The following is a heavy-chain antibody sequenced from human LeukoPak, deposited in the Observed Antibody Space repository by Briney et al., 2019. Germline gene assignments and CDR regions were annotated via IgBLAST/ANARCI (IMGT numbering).Heavy chain of an antibody. V-gene: IGHV4-59*08. J-gene: IGHJ4*02. Sequence: SETLSLTCTVSGGSISSHYWSWVRQPPGKGLEWIGYIYYSGSTNYNPSLKSRVTISVDTSKNQFSLKLSSVTAADTAVYYCATYYYDSSGPGDWGQGTLVTVSS. D-gene: IGHD3-22*01. CDR1: GGSISSHY. CDR3: ATYYYDSSGPGD. CDR2: IYYSGST.